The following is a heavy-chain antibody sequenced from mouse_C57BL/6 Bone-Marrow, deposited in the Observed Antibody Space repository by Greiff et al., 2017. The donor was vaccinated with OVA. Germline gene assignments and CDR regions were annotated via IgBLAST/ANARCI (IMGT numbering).Heavy chain of an antibody. V-gene: IGHV10-1*01. J-gene: IGHJ3*01. CDR1: GFSFNTYA. Sequence: EVKVVESGGGLVQPKGSLKLSCAASGFSFNTYAMNWVRQAPGKGLEWVARIRSKSNNYATYYADSVKDRFTISRDDSEIMLYLQMNNLKTEDTAMYYCVRHEDYDWFAYWGQGTLVTVSA. CDR3: VRHEDYDWFAY. CDR2: IRSKSNNYAT. D-gene: IGHD2-4*01.